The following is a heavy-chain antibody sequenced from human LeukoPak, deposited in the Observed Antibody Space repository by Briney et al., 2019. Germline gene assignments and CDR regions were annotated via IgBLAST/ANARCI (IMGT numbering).Heavy chain of an antibody. CDR1: GDSISGEY. V-gene: IGHV4-59*12. CDR3: ARLWGGTVAFDI. J-gene: IGHJ3*02. Sequence: SETLSLTCTVSGDSISGEYWSWIRQPPGKGLKWFGYIYSSGTTNYNPSLKSRLTMSVDTSKNQFSLKLSSVTAADTAVYYCARLWGGTVAFDIWGQGTMVTVSS. CDR2: IYSSGTT. D-gene: IGHD2-15*01.